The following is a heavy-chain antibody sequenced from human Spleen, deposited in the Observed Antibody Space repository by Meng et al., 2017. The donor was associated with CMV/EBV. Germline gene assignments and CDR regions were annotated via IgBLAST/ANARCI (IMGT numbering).Heavy chain of an antibody. J-gene: IGHJ5*02. V-gene: IGHV5-51*01. CDR3: ATFGVLGNWFDP. CDR2: IYPGDSDT. Sequence: SWKGSGYSFTTYWIGVVRQMPGKGLEWMGFIYPGDSDTRYSPSFQGQVTISADKSISTAYLQWSSLKASDTAMYYCATFGVLGNWFDPWGQGTLVTVSS. CDR1: GYSFTTYW. D-gene: IGHD3-10*01.